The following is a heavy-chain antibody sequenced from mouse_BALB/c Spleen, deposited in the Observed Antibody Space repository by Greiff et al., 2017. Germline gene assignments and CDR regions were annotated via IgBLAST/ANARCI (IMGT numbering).Heavy chain of an antibody. V-gene: IGHV14-3*02. CDR1: GFNIKDTY. CDR3: APNWDGGFAY. CDR2: IDPANGNT. Sequence: EVQVVESGAELVKPGASVKLSCTASGFNIKDTYMHWVKQRPEQGLEWIGRIDPANGNTKYDPKFQGKATITADTSSNTAYLQLSSLTSEDTAVYYCAPNWDGGFAYWGQGTLVTVSA. D-gene: IGHD4-1*01. J-gene: IGHJ3*01.